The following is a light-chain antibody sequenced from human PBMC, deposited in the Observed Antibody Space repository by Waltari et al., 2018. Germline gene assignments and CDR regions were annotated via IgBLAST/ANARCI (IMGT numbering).Light chain of an antibody. CDR1: SSNIGAGYA. CDR3: QSYDSSLSDV. Sequence: QSVLTQPPSVSGAPGQRVTISCTGSSSNIGAGYAVHWYQQLPGTAPKLLINGNSNRPSGVPDRFSGSKSGTSASLAITGLQAEDEADYYCQSYDSSLSDVFGTGTKVTVL. CDR2: GNS. V-gene: IGLV1-40*01. J-gene: IGLJ1*01.